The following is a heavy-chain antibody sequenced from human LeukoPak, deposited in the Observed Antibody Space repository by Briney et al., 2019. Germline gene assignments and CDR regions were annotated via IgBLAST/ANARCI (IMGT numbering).Heavy chain of an antibody. J-gene: IGHJ4*02. CDR1: GYTFTGYY. CDR2: IIPIFGTA. V-gene: IGHV1-69*05. CDR3: ARGRQLGTFDY. Sequence: SVKVSCKASGYTFTGYYMHWVRQAPGQGLEWMGGIIPIFGTANYAQKFQGRVTITTDESTSTAYMELSSLRSEDTAVYYCARGRQLGTFDYWGQGTLVTVSS. D-gene: IGHD6-6*01.